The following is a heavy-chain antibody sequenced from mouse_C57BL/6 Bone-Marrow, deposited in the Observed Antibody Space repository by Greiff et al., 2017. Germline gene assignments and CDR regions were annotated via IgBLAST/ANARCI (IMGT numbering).Heavy chain of an antibody. CDR1: GFTFSDYY. CDR2: ISNGGGST. V-gene: IGHV5-12*01. J-gene: IGHJ4*01. CDR3: ASITTVVDYAMDY. D-gene: IGHD1-1*01. Sequence: EVMLVESGGGIVQPGGSLKLSCAASGFTFSDYYMYWVRQTPEKRLEWVAYISNGGGSTYYPDTVKGRFTISRDNAKNTLYLQMSRLKSEDTAMYYCASITTVVDYAMDYWGQGTSVTVSS.